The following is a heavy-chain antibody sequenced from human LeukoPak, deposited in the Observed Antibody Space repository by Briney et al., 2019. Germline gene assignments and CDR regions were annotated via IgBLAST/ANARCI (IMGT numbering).Heavy chain of an antibody. CDR1: GYSFTSYW. CDR2: IYPGDSDT. D-gene: IGHD6-13*01. J-gene: IGHJ4*02. V-gene: IGHV5-51*01. CDR3: ARPVSSSWLYFDY. Sequence: GESLKISCKGSGYSFTSYWIGWVRQVPGKGLEWMGIIYPGDSDTRYSPSFQGQVTISADKSISTAYLQWSSLKASDTAMYYCARPVSSSWLYFDYWGQGTLVTVSS.